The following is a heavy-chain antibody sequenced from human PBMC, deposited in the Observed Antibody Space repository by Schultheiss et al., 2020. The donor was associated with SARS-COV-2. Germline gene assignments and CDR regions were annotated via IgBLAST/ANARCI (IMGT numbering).Heavy chain of an antibody. CDR2: IDNHGYTT. V-gene: IGHV3-74*01. CDR1: GFTFSSYW. J-gene: IGHJ4*02. Sequence: GESLKISCAASGFTFSSYWMHWVRQVPGKGLVWVARIDNHGYTTDYADSVRGRFTISRDNAKNTLSLQMNSLRDEDTAVYYCGRDLGGESGLWGQGTLVTVSS. D-gene: IGHD3-16*01. CDR3: GRDLGGESGL.